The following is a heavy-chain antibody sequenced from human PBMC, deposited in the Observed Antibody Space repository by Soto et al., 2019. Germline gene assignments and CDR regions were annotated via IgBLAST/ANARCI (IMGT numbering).Heavy chain of an antibody. CDR1: GGSISSYY. CDR2: IYTSGST. D-gene: IGHD1-20*01. J-gene: IGHJ4*02. CDR3: ARDARDNWNDYFDY. V-gene: IGHV4-4*07. Sequence: QVQLQESGPGLVKPSETLSLTCTVSGGSISSYYWSWIRQPAGKVLEWIGRIYTSGSTNYNPSLKSRVTMSVDTSKNQFSLKLSSVTAADPAVYYCARDARDNWNDYFDYWGQGTLVTVSS.